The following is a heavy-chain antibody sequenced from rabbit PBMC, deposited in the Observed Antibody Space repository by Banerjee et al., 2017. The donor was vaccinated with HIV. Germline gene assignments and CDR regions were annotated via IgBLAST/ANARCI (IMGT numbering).Heavy chain of an antibody. CDR3: GRGTAGYRYYLNL. CDR2: INTSSGNT. J-gene: IGHJ4*01. Sequence: QSLQESGGGLFQPGGSLALTCKASGFSLSNKYVMCWVRQAPGKGLEWIACINTSSGNTVYASWAKGRFTISRTSSTTVTLQMTSLTAADTATYFCGRGTAGYRYYLNLWGPGTLVTVS. CDR1: GFSLSNKYV. D-gene: IGHD7-1*01. V-gene: IGHV1S40*01.